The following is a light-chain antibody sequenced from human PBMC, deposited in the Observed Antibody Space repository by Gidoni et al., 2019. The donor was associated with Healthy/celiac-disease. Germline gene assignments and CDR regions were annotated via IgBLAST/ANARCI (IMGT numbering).Light chain of an antibody. CDR1: QSVSSN. V-gene: IGKV3-15*01. Sequence: EIVLTQSPATLSVSPGERATLSCRASQSVSSNLAWYQQKPGQAPRLLIYGASTRATGIQARFSGSGSGTEFTLTIRSLQSEDFAVYYCQQYNNWYTFGQGTKLEIK. CDR3: QQYNNWYT. CDR2: GAS. J-gene: IGKJ2*01.